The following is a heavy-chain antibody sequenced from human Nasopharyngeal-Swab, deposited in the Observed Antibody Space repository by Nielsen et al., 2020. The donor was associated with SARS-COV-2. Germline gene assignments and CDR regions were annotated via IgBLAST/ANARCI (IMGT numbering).Heavy chain of an antibody. CDR3: TRDFDYPTGY. J-gene: IGHJ4*02. Sequence: GESLKISCAASGFAFSSAWMHWVRQAPGKGPVWVSRISPDGTTIGHADSVKGRFTISRDNAKNTLYLQMNSLSAEDTAVYYCTRDFDYPTGYWGQGTLVTVSS. CDR1: GFAFSSAW. CDR2: ISPDGTTI. V-gene: IGHV3-74*01. D-gene: IGHD3-16*01.